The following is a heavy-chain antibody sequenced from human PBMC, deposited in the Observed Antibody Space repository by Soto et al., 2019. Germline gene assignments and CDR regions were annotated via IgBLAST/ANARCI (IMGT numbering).Heavy chain of an antibody. CDR2: IVVGSGNT. J-gene: IGHJ4*02. D-gene: IGHD5-12*01. V-gene: IGHV1-58*02. CDR1: GFTFTRSA. Sequence: SVKVSCKASGFTFTRSAMQWVRRARGQRLEWIGWIVVGSGNTNYAQKFQERVTITRDMSTSTAYMELSSLRSEDTAVYYCAADIWNGSGYDLFRFDYWGQGTLVSVSS. CDR3: AADIWNGSGYDLFRFDY.